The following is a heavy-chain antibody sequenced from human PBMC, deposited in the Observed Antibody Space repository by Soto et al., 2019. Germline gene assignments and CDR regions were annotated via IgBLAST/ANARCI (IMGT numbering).Heavy chain of an antibody. Sequence: GGSLRLSCAASRFIFSNYGMHWVLQAPGKGLEWVAVISDDGSKKYYSDSVKGRFTTSRDNFNNTLYLQMNSLRAEDTAVYYCAKDGSNFYFYYGMAGWGQGTTVTVSS. J-gene: IGHJ6*02. CDR2: ISDDGSKK. CDR1: RFIFSNYG. D-gene: IGHD4-4*01. CDR3: AKDGSNFYFYYGMAG. V-gene: IGHV3-30*18.